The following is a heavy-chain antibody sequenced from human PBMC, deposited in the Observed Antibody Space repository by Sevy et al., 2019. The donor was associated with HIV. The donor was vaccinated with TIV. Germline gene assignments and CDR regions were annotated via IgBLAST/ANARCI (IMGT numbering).Heavy chain of an antibody. V-gene: IGHV4-59*01. CDR2: IYFTGIT. CDR3: ARDSTTRPRVLDY. D-gene: IGHD1-1*01. Sequence: SETLSLTCSVSGGSISSYFWTWVRQSPGKGLEWIGNIYFTGITDYSPSLKSRVTLLLDTYKSQFSLTLKSVTAADAAIYFCARDSTTRPRVLDYWGQGTLVTVSS. CDR1: GGSISSYF. J-gene: IGHJ4*02.